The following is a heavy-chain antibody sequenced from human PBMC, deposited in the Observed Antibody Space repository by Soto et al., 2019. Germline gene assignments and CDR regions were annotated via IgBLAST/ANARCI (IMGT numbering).Heavy chain of an antibody. CDR1: GFTFSSYG. Sequence: GGSLRLSCAASGFTFSSYGMHWVRQAPGKGLEWVAVIWYDGSNKYYADSVKGRFTISRDNSKNTLYLQMNSLRAEDTAVYYCARDREAAYDSSGYSTTWSDPWGQATLVTVSS. CDR3: ARDREAAYDSSGYSTTWSDP. CDR2: IWYDGSNK. D-gene: IGHD3-22*01. J-gene: IGHJ5*02. V-gene: IGHV3-33*01.